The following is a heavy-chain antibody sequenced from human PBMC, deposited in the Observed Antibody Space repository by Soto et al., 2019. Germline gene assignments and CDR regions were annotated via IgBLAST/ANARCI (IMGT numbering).Heavy chain of an antibody. CDR3: ARPTRQWLGRRYYYGMDV. J-gene: IGHJ6*02. CDR2: INHSGST. Sequence: QVQLQQWGAGLLKPSETLSLTCAVYGGSFSGYYWSWIRQPPGKGLEWIGEINHSGSTNYNPSLKSRPTISVDPSKNQFSLKLSSVTAADTAVYYCARPTRQWLGRRYYYGMDVWGQGTTVTVSS. V-gene: IGHV4-34*01. D-gene: IGHD6-19*01. CDR1: GGSFSGYY.